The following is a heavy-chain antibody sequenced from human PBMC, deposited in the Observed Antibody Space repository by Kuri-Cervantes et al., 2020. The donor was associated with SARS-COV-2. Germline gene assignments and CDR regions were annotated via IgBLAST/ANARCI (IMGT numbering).Heavy chain of an antibody. CDR2: ISSSGSYI. D-gene: IGHD1-1*01. CDR1: GFTFSSST. CDR3: ARVNRQLPLGTYFYNHYMDV. J-gene: IGHJ6*03. V-gene: IGHV3-21*01. Sequence: GESLKISCAASGFTFSSSTMNWVRQAPGKGLEWVSYISSSGSYIFYADSVNGRFIISRDNAKNSLYLHMNSLRAEDTAVYYCARVNRQLPLGTYFYNHYMDVWGKGTTVTVSS.